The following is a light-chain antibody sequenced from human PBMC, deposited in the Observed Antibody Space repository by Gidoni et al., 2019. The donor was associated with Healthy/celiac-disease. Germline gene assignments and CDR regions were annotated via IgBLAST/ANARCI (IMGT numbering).Light chain of an antibody. J-gene: IGLJ1*01. CDR1: SSDVGSYNL. V-gene: IGLV2-23*01. Sequence: QSLLTQPPSVCASPLQPLTLSCTGTSSDVGSYNLVSWYQQHPGKAPKLMIYEGSKRPSGVSNRFSGSKSGKTATLTSSGLQAEDEADYYCCSYAGSSTYVFGTGTKVTVL. CDR2: EGS. CDR3: CSYAGSSTYV.